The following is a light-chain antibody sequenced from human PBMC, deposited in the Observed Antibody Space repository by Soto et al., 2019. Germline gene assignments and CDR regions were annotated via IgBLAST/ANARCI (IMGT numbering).Light chain of an antibody. Sequence: SALTQPRSVSGSPGQTVTISCPGTSSDVGGYNYVSWYQQHPGKAPKLMIYDVNKRPSGVPARFSGSKSGNTASLTISGLQAEDEADYFCCSYAGSYTHVFGTGTNVTVL. J-gene: IGLJ1*01. CDR1: SSDVGGYNY. CDR2: DVN. V-gene: IGLV2-11*01. CDR3: CSYAGSYTHV.